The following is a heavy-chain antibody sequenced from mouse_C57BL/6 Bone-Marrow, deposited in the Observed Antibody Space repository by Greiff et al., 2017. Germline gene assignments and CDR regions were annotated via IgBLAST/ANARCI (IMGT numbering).Heavy chain of an antibody. V-gene: IGHV1-76*01. Sequence: LVESGAELVRPGASVKLSCKASGYTFTDYYINWVKQRPGQGLEWIARIYPGSGNTYYNEKFKGKATLTAEKSSSTAYMQLSSLTSEDSAVYFCARWLGPYYFDYWGQGTTLTVSS. J-gene: IGHJ2*01. D-gene: IGHD4-1*01. CDR3: ARWLGPYYFDY. CDR1: GYTFTDYY. CDR2: IYPGSGNT.